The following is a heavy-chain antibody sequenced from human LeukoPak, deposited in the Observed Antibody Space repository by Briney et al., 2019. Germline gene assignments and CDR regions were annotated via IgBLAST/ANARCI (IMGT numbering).Heavy chain of an antibody. CDR2: IIPIFGTA. Sequence: ASVKVSCKASGYTFTGYYMHWVRQAPGQGLEWMGGIIPIFGTANYAQKFQGRVTITADKSTSTAYMELSSLRSEDTAVYYCARKEYSSSWFDPWGQGTLVTVSS. J-gene: IGHJ5*02. CDR1: GYTFTGYY. CDR3: ARKEYSSSWFDP. D-gene: IGHD6-13*01. V-gene: IGHV1-69*06.